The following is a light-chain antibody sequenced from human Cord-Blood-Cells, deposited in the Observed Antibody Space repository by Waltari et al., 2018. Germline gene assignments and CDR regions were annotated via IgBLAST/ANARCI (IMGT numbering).Light chain of an antibody. CDR2: KAS. Sequence: DIQMTQSPSTLSASVGARVTITCRASQSISSWLAWYQQKPGKAPKLLIYKASSLESGVPSRFSGSGSGTEFTLTISSLQPDDFATYYCQQYNSYSPTFGQGTKEEIK. J-gene: IGKJ1*01. V-gene: IGKV1-5*03. CDR1: QSISSW. CDR3: QQYNSYSPT.